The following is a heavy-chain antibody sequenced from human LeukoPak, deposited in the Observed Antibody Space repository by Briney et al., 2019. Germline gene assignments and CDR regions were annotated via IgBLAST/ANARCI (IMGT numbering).Heavy chain of an antibody. CDR2: ISSSGSTI. CDR1: GFTFSDYY. J-gene: IGHJ4*02. CDR3: AREYCSSTSCYGYFDY. V-gene: IGHV3-11*04. D-gene: IGHD2-2*01. Sequence: GGSLRLSCAASGFTFSDYYMSWIRQAPGKGLEWVSYISSSGSTIYYADSVKGRFTISRDNAKNSLYLQMNSLRAEDTAVYYCAREYCSSTSCYGYFDYWGQGTLVTVSS.